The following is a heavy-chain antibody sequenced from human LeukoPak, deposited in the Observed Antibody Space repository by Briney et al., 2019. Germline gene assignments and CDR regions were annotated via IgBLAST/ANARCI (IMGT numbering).Heavy chain of an antibody. J-gene: IGHJ5*02. CDR1: GGSISSSSYY. V-gene: IGHV4-39*01. D-gene: IGHD2-15*01. CDR3: ARGWKQVRFDP. CDR2: IYYSGST. Sequence: SETLSLTCTVSGGSISSSSYYWGWIRQPPGKGLEWIGRIYYSGSTYYNPSLKSRVTISVDTSKNQISLQLNSVTPEHTAVYYCARGWKQVRFDPWGQGTLVTVSS.